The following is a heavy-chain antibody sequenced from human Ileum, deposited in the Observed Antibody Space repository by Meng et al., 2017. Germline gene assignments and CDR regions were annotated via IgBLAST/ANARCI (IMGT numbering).Heavy chain of an antibody. V-gene: IGHV4-61*08. Sequence: QVPLPESGPGLVGPSESLSLICTVAGGSCNRAGYQWGWIRQPPGKGLEWIGYASTNYNPSLKSRVTISLDTSRNQFSLSLSSVTAADTAVYYCARDHMGSLDYWGQGILVTVSS. J-gene: IGHJ4*02. CDR2: AST. D-gene: IGHD1-26*01. CDR3: ARDHMGSLDY. CDR1: GGSCNRAGYQ.